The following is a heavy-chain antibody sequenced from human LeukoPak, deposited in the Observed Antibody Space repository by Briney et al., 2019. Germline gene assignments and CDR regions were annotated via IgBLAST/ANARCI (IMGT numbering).Heavy chain of an antibody. V-gene: IGHV3-7*01. Sequence: PGGSLRLSCAASGFTFSSYWMSWVRQAPGKGLEWVANIKQDGSEKYYVDSVKGRFTISRDNAKNSLYLQMNSLRAEDTAVYYCTRGPPDGSGNYYPGDFWGQGTLVTVSS. D-gene: IGHD3-10*01. CDR1: GFTFSSYW. J-gene: IGHJ4*02. CDR3: TRGPPDGSGNYYPGDF. CDR2: IKQDGSEK.